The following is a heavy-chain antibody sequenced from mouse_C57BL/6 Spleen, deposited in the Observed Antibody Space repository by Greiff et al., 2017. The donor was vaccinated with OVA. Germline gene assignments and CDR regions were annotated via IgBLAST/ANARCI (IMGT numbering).Heavy chain of an antibody. Sequence: QVQLKESGAELVRPGPSVKMSCKASGYTFTNYWIGWAKQRPGHGLEWIGDIYPGGGYTNYNEKFKGKATLTADKSSSTAYMQFSSLTSEDSAIYYCARERGDYARYFDVWGTGTTVTVSS. D-gene: IGHD2-4*01. CDR1: GYTFTNYW. CDR2: IYPGGGYT. CDR3: ARERGDYARYFDV. V-gene: IGHV1-63*01. J-gene: IGHJ1*03.